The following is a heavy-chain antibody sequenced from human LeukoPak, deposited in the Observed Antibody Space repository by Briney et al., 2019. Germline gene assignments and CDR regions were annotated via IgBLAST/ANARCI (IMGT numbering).Heavy chain of an antibody. V-gene: IGHV4-30-2*01. D-gene: IGHD3-10*01. CDR1: GGSISSGGYS. Sequence: SQTLSLTCAVSGGSISSGGYSWSWIRQPPGKCLEWIGYIYHSGSTYYNPSLKSRVTISVDRSKNQFSLKLSSVTAADTAVYYCARGTPDYYGSGSYYLAYGMDVWGKGTTVTVSS. J-gene: IGHJ6*04. CDR2: IYHSGST. CDR3: ARGTPDYYGSGSYYLAYGMDV.